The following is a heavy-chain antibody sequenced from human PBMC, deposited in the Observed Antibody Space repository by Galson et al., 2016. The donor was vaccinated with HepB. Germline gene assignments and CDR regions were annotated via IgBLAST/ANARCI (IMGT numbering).Heavy chain of an antibody. CDR3: ARSTRTRSSRFAY. CDR2: IYNNGST. V-gene: IGHV4-59*08. J-gene: IGHJ4*02. CDR1: GGSISSHF. Sequence: SETLSLTCTVSGGSISSHFWTWIRESPGEGLDWIGHIYNNGSTNYNPSLKSRVTISLDTSKNLFSLKLTSVTAADTAVYYCARSTRTRSSRFAYWGQGTLVTVSS. D-gene: IGHD6-6*01.